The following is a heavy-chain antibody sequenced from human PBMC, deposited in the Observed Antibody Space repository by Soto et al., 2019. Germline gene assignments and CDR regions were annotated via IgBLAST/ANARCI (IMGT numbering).Heavy chain of an antibody. CDR2: IRSKTDGGTA. Sequence: EVQLVESGGGLVKPGGSLRLSCAASGFTFTNAWMTWVRQAPGKGLEWVGRIRSKTDGGTADFAAPVKGRFTISRDDAKDPLYLEMSSLTTENTAVYHCTTMRYFSGTSSHSVLESWGKGNLVTVSS. J-gene: IGHJ5*02. V-gene: IGHV3-15*01. D-gene: IGHD2-2*01. CDR1: GFTFTNAW. CDR3: TTMRYFSGTSSHSVLES.